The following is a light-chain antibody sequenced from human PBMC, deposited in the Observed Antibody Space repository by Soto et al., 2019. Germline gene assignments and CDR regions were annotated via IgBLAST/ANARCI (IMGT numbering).Light chain of an antibody. V-gene: IGKV1-5*03. CDR3: QQYNEYSPYT. J-gene: IGKJ2*01. CDR1: QPLSSW. CDR2: RTS. Sequence: DIQMTQSPSTLSASVGDRVTITCRASQPLSSWLAWFQQKPGKAPKVLIYRTSILESGVPSRFSGSGSGTEFTLTISSLQPDDFATYYCQQYNEYSPYTFGQGTKLEIK.